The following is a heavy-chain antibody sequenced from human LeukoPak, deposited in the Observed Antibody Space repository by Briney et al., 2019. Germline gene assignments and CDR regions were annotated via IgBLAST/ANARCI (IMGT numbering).Heavy chain of an antibody. CDR1: GGSMRSYY. CDR2: IYYDGTP. V-gene: IGHV4-59*01. J-gene: IGHJ4*02. Sequence: PSETLSLTCSVSGGSMRSYYWNWIRQSPGKGLEWIGYIYYDGTPEYNPALKSRVTMSIDMSKNQFSLRLTSVTAADTAVYFCARRGPGSPLDHWGQGTLVTVSS. CDR3: ARRGPGSPLDH. D-gene: IGHD3-10*01.